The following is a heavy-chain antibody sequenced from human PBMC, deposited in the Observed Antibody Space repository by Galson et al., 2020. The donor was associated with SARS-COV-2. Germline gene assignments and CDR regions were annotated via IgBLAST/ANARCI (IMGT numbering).Heavy chain of an antibody. CDR1: GDSVSSGSAA. J-gene: IGHJ5*02. V-gene: IGHV6-1*01. D-gene: IGHD6-19*01. Sequence: ASETLSLTCAVSGDSVSSGSAAWNWIRQSPSRGLEWLGRTHYRSNWFTDYAESVKSRIAINPDTSKNQFSLQLNSVTPDDTAVYYCARALTLYNSGWSWAGYNWFDTWGQGILVTVSS. CDR2: THYRSNWFT. CDR3: ARALTLYNSGWSWAGYNWFDT.